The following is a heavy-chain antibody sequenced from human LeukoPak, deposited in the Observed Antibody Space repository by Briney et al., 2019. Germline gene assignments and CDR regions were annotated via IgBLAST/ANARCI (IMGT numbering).Heavy chain of an antibody. Sequence: ASLKVSCKVSGYTLTELSMHWVRQAPGKGLEWMGGFDPEDGETIYAQKFQGRVTMTEDTSTDTAYMELSSLRSEDTAVYYCATVSGYNGGFDYWGQGTLVTVSS. CDR1: GYTLTELS. D-gene: IGHD5-24*01. CDR2: FDPEDGET. CDR3: ATVSGYNGGFDY. J-gene: IGHJ4*02. V-gene: IGHV1-24*01.